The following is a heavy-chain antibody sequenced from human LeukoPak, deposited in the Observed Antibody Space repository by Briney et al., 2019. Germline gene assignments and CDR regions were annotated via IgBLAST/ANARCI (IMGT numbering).Heavy chain of an antibody. D-gene: IGHD5-12*01. CDR3: ARDLGGGYEPFDY. CDR1: GFTFSSYS. J-gene: IGHJ4*02. Sequence: GGSLRLSCAASGFTFSSYSMNWVRQAPGKGLEWVSSISSSSSYIYYADSVKGRFTISRDNAKNSLYLQMNSLRAEDTAVYYCARDLGGGYEPFDYWGQGTLVTVSS. CDR2: ISSSSSYI. V-gene: IGHV3-21*04.